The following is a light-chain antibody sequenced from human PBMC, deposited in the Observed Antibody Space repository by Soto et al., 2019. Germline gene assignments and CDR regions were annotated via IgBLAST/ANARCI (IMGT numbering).Light chain of an antibody. CDR2: GAS. CDR3: QEDGSSPDT. Sequence: EFGVTQAPGTLYLSTGERATLSCRARQSVSSESLDWYHQKAGQAPRLEIYGASSRSTGIPDRFSGSGSASDFTLTIRFLEPEDFSVYYCQEDGSSPDTFGQGT. CDR1: QSVSSES. V-gene: IGKV3-20*01. J-gene: IGKJ2*01.